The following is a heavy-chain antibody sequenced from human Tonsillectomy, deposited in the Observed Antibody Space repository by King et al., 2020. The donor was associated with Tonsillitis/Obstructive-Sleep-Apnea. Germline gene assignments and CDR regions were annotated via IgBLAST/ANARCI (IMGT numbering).Heavy chain of an antibody. CDR2: TYYRSKWYN. J-gene: IGHJ5*02. CDR3: ARDYDYYDSSGYYHTWFDP. D-gene: IGHD3-22*01. CDR1: GDSVSSNSAA. Sequence: VQLQQFGPGLVKPSQTLSLTCAISGDSVSSNSAAWNWIRQSPSRGLEWLGRTYYRSKWYNDYAVSVKSRITINPDTSKNQFSLQLNSVTPEDTAVYYCARDYDYYDSSGYYHTWFDPWGQGTLVTVSS. V-gene: IGHV6-1*01.